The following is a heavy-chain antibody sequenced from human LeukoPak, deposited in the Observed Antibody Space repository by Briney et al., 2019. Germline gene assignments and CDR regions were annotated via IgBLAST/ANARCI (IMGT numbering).Heavy chain of an antibody. CDR1: GFTFSTYT. J-gene: IGHJ4*02. V-gene: IGHV3-21*01. D-gene: IGHD1-26*01. Sequence: GGSLRLSCVVSGFTFSTYTMNWVRQAPGKGLEWVSSISSGSRDIYYADSLKGRFTISRDNAKNSLYLQMNSLRAEDTAVYYCARGGSYYEANFDYWGQGTLVTVSS. CDR2: ISSGSRDI. CDR3: ARGGSYYEANFDY.